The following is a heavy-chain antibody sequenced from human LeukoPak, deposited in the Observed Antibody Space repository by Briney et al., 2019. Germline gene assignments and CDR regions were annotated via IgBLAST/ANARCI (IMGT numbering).Heavy chain of an antibody. CDR2: ISGSSGYT. CDR3: AGMITDYFDD. V-gene: IGHV3-11*06. J-gene: IGHJ4*02. CDR1: GFTFSDYY. D-gene: IGHD3-16*01. Sequence: PGGSLRLSCAASGFTFSDYYMSWIRQAPGKGLKWVSHISGSSGYTNYADSVKGRFTISRDNAKNSLYLQMNSLRAEDTAVYYCAGMITDYFDDWGQGTLVTV.